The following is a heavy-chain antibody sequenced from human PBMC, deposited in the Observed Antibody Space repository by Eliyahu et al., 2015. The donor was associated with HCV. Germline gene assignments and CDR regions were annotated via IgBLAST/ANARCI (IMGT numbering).Heavy chain of an antibody. Sequence: QLQLQESGPGLVKPSETLSLTCTVSGGSISTTSYSWGWIRQPPGKGLEWIGSISYIGSTYYNPSLKSRVTISVDTSKNQFSLKLSSVTAADTAVYYCARHHSSTDFWSPSWGQGTLVTVSS. J-gene: IGHJ4*02. CDR2: ISYIGST. D-gene: IGHD3-3*01. V-gene: IGHV4-39*01. CDR1: GGSISTTSYS. CDR3: ARHHSSTDFWSPS.